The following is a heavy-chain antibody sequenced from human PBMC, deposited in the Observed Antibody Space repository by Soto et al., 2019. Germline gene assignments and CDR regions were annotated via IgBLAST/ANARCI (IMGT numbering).Heavy chain of an antibody. J-gene: IGHJ4*02. CDR1: GFTFSNYA. CDR2: ISGSGDTT. V-gene: IGHV3-23*01. D-gene: IGHD2-21*01. Sequence: PGGSLRLSCAASGFTFSNYAMNWVRQAPGKWLEWVSAISGSGDTTFYADSVKGRFTISRDNSKNTLYLQLNSLGVEDTAIYYCAKGPHALGENPGPAYWGQGTLVTVSS. CDR3: AKGPHALGENPGPAY.